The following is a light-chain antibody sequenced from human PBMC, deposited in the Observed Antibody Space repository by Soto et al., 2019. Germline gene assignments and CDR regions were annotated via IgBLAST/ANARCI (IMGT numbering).Light chain of an antibody. CDR2: DAS. V-gene: IGKV1-5*01. CDR1: QSISSW. CDR3: QQYSNWPLT. J-gene: IGKJ4*01. Sequence: DIQMTQSPSTLSASVGDRVTITCRASQSISSWLAWYQQKPGKAPKLLIYDASSLESGVPSRFSGRGSGTEFTLTISSLQSEDFAVYYCQQYSNWPLTFGGGTKVDIK.